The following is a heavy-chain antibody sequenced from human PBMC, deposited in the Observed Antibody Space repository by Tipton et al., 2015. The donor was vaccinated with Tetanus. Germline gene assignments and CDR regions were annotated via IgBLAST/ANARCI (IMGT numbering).Heavy chain of an antibody. Sequence: QLVQSGAEVKKPGASVKVSCKASGYTFTSYGISWVRQAPGQGLEWMGWISAYNGNTNYAQKLQGRVTMTTDTSTSTAYMELRSRRSDDTAFFYCARPQRPPYYDILTGYTNHDAFDIWGQGTMVTVSS. CDR3: ARPQRPPYYDILTGYTNHDAFDI. D-gene: IGHD3-9*01. J-gene: IGHJ3*02. CDR2: ISAYNGNT. CDR1: GYTFTSYG. V-gene: IGHV1-18*04.